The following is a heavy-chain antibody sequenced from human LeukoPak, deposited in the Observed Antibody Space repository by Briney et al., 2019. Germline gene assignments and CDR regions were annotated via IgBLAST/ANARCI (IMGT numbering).Heavy chain of an antibody. CDR1: RFTFSSYG. J-gene: IGHJ5*02. CDR2: IRYDRSNK. CDR3: AKAVGS. D-gene: IGHD2-15*01. V-gene: IGHV3-30*02. Sequence: GGSLRLSCAASRFTFSSYGMHWGGQAPGKGLEWVAFIRYDRSNKHYADSEKGQFTISRDNSKNTLYLQMNSQRAEDTAVYYCAKAVGSWGQGTLVTVSS.